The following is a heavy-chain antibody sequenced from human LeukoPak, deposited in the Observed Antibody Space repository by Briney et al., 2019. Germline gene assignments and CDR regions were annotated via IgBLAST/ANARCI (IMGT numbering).Heavy chain of an antibody. CDR2: ISYDGSNK. V-gene: IGHV3-30*03. CDR1: GFTFSSYG. J-gene: IGHJ4*02. CDR3: ATASGTYTSTY. D-gene: IGHD1-26*01. Sequence: GGSLRLSCAASGFTFSSYGMHWVRQAPGKGLEWVAVISYDGSNKYYGDPAKGRFTISRDNSKNTLYLQLNSLRAEDTAVYYCATASGTYTSTYWGQGTLVTVSS.